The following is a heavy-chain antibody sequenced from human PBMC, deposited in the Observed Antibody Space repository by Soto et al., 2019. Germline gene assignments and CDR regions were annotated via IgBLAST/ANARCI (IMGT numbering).Heavy chain of an antibody. CDR2: IIPVFGTT. CDR3: ARGRLSGYGGYDSRVTAPYYFDY. D-gene: IGHD5-12*01. Sequence: SVKVSCKASGGIFNNYAISWVRQAPGQGLEWMGGIIPVFGTTNYAQKFQGRITITADESTSTAYMEVSSLRSEDTAVYYCARGRLSGYGGYDSRVTAPYYFDYWGRGTLVTVSS. V-gene: IGHV1-69*13. CDR1: GGIFNNYA. J-gene: IGHJ4*02.